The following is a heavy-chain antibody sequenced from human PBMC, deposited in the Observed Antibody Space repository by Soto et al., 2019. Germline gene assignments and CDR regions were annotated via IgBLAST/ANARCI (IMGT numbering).Heavy chain of an antibody. D-gene: IGHD5-18*01. J-gene: IGHJ4*02. CDR3: ARVSGYSYGHGDY. CDR2: IIPILGIA. V-gene: IGHV1-69*02. CDR1: GGTFSSYT. Sequence: QVHLVQSGAEVKKPGSSVNVSCKASGGTFSSYTISWVRQAPGQGLEWMGRIIPILGIANYAQKFQGRVTITADKSTSTAYMELSSLRSEDTAVYYCARVSGYSYGHGDYWGQGTLVTVSS.